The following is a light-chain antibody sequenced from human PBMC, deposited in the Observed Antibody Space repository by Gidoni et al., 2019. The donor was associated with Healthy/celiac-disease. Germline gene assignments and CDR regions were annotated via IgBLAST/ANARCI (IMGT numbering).Light chain of an antibody. CDR1: QSVSSY. J-gene: IGKJ4*01. CDR2: VAS. V-gene: IGKV3-11*01. CDR3: QQRSNWPLT. Sequence: EIVLTQSPATLSVSPGERATLSCRASQSVSSYLAWYQQKPGQAPRLLFYVASSRATGIPARFSGSVSGTYFTLTISSLEPEDFAVYYCQQRSNWPLTFGEGTKVEIK.